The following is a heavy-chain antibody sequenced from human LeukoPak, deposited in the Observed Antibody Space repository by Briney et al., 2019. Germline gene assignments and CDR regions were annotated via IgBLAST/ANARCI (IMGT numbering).Heavy chain of an antibody. CDR3: ERDLFTMVRGGWFDP. CDR1: GGSISSGGYY. V-gene: IGHV4-31*03. J-gene: IGHJ5*02. CDR2: IYYSGST. Sequence: PSQTLSLTCTVSGGSISSGGYYWSWIRQHPGKGLEWIGYIYYSGSTYYNPSLKSRVTISVDTSKNQFSLKLSSVTAADTAVYYCERDLFTMVRGGWFDPWGQGTLVTVSS. D-gene: IGHD3-10*01.